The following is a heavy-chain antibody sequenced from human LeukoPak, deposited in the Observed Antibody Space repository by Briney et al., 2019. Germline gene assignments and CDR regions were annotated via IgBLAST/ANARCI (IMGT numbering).Heavy chain of an antibody. Sequence: SETLSLTCTISGGSISTCYWSWIRQPAGKGLEWIGRMSATGNTNYNPSLKSRVTMSIDASKNQFSLKLTSVTAADTAVYYCLRGGIYGYPWGQGTLVTVSS. D-gene: IGHD3-10*01. V-gene: IGHV4-4*07. J-gene: IGHJ5*02. CDR2: MSATGNT. CDR1: GGSISTCY. CDR3: LRGGIYGYP.